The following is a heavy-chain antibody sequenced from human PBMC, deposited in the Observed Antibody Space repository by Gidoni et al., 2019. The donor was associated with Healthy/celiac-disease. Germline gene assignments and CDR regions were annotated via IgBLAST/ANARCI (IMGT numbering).Heavy chain of an antibody. CDR3: ACPGSSGSN. CDR1: GGSFSGYY. V-gene: IGHV4-34*01. CDR2: INHSGST. Sequence: QVQLQQWGAGLLKPSETLSLPCAVYGGSFSGYYWSWIRQPPGKGLEWIGEINHSGSTNYNPSLKSRVTISVDTSKNQFSLKLSSVTAADTAVYYCACPGSSGSNWGQGTLVTVSS. D-gene: IGHD3-22*01. J-gene: IGHJ4*02.